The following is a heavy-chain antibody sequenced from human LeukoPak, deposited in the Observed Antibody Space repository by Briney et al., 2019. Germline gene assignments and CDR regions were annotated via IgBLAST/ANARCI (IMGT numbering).Heavy chain of an antibody. CDR1: GFTFSSYS. J-gene: IGHJ4*02. D-gene: IGHD5-18*01. CDR2: ISSSSSYI. V-gene: IGHV3-21*01. CDR3: ANGYSYGTAFDY. Sequence: GGSLRLSCAASGFTFSSYSMNWVRQPPGKGLEWVSSISSSSSYIYYADSVKGRFTISRDNAKNSLYLQMNSLRAEDTAVYYCANGYSYGTAFDYWGQGTLVTVSS.